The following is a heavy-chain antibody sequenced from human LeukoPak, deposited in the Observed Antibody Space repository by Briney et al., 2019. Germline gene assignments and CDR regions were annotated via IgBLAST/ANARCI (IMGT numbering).Heavy chain of an antibody. J-gene: IGHJ4*02. D-gene: IGHD6-13*01. Sequence: SETLSPTCTVSGSISGYYWSWIRQPPGKGLEWIGEINHSGSTNYNPSLKSRVTISVDTSKNQFSLKLSSVTAADTAVYYCARGLSSWYVGDVYFDYWGQGTLVTVSS. V-gene: IGHV4-34*01. CDR3: ARGLSSWYVGDVYFDY. CDR1: GSISGYY. CDR2: INHSGST.